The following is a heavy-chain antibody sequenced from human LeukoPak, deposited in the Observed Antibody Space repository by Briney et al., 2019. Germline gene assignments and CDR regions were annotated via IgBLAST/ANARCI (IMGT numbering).Heavy chain of an antibody. Sequence: PSETLSLTCTVSGDSISGYYWSWIRQPPGKGVEYIGYVYYSGATNSNPSLKSRVTISLDTSKNQFSLKLNSVTAADTAVYYCAKYGNYLVDWGQGTLVTVSS. CDR1: GDSISGYY. J-gene: IGHJ4*02. CDR3: AKYGNYLVD. V-gene: IGHV4-59*01. CDR2: VYYSGAT. D-gene: IGHD2/OR15-2a*01.